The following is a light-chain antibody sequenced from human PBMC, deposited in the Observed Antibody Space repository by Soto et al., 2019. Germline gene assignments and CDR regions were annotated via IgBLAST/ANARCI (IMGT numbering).Light chain of an antibody. CDR1: QSIPGNF. CDR2: DVS. Sequence: EIVLTQSPATLSLSPGERATLSCGVSQSIPGNFLAWYQHRRGLAPRLLIFDVSKRATGIPDRFSGSGSGSDFSLTISRLEPEDSAVYYCHHFGPSPTFGGGTKVEFK. J-gene: IGKJ4*01. CDR3: HHFGPSPT. V-gene: IGKV3D-20*01.